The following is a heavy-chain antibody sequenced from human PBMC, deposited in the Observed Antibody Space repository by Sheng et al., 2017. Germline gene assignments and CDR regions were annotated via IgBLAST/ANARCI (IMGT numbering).Heavy chain of an antibody. Sequence: EVQLVESGGGLVQPGGSLRLSCAASGFTVSSNYMSWVRQAPGKGLEWVSVIYSGGSTYYADSVKGRFTISRDNSKNTLYLQMNSLRAEDTAVYYCARDGGGYIQPTGFDYWGQGTLVTVSS. CDR3: ARDGGGYIQPTGFDY. D-gene: IGHD5-12*01. CDR1: GFTVSSNY. J-gene: IGHJ4*02. CDR2: IYSGGST. V-gene: IGHV3-66*02.